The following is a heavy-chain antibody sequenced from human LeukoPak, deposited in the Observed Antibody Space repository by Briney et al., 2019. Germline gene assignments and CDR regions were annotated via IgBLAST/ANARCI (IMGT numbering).Heavy chain of an antibody. D-gene: IGHD6-13*01. CDR1: GYTFTGYY. CDR3: VRGAEAVPAYYYYYYTDV. J-gene: IGHJ6*03. V-gene: IGHV1-2*06. Sequence: ASVKVSCKASGYTFTGYYIHWVRQAPGQGFEWMGRINPNSGGTNYAQKSQGRVSMTRDTSISTAYMELSRPRSDDTAVYYCVRGAEAVPAYYYYYYTDVWGKGTTVTVSS. CDR2: INPNSGGT.